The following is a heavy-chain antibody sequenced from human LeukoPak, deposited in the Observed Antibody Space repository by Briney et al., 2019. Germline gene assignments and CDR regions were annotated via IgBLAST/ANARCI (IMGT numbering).Heavy chain of an antibody. CDR1: GGSISSYY. V-gene: IGHV4-59*01. CDR2: IYYSGST. Sequence: SETLSLTCTVSGGSISSYYWSWIRQPPGKGLEWIGYIYYSGSTNYNPSLKSRVAISVDTSKNQFSLKLSSVTAADTAVYYCARAVQPAGPWFDPWGQGTLVTVSS. CDR3: ARAVQPAGPWFDP. D-gene: IGHD6-25*01. J-gene: IGHJ5*02.